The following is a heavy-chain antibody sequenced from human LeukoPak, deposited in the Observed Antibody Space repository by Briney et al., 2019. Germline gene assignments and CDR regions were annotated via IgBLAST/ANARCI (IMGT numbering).Heavy chain of an antibody. J-gene: IGHJ4*02. CDR2: IYPGDSDT. V-gene: IGHV5-51*01. CDR3: ARRSTLRSPFDY. CDR1: GYSFISYW. D-gene: IGHD5-12*01. Sequence: GESLKISCKGSGYSFISYWIGWVRQMPGKGLEWMGIIYPGDSDTRYSPSFQGQVTIPADKSITTAYLQWSSLKASDTAMYYCARRSTLRSPFDYWGQGTLVTVSS.